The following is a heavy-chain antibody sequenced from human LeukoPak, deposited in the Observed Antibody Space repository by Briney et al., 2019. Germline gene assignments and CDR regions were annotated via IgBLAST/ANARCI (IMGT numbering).Heavy chain of an antibody. D-gene: IGHD5/OR15-5a*01. Sequence: PGGSLRLSCAASGFTFSSYWMSWVRQAPGKGLEWVSVIYSGGSTYYGDSVKGRFTISRDKSKNTLYLQMNSLRAEDTAVYYCARDKSVSDWYFDLWGRGTLVTVSS. V-gene: IGHV3-66*01. CDR3: ARDKSVSDWYFDL. J-gene: IGHJ2*01. CDR1: GFTFSSYW. CDR2: IYSGGST.